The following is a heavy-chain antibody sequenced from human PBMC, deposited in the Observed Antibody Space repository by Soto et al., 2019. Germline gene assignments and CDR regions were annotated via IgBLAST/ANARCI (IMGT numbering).Heavy chain of an antibody. CDR3: ATGRAAGCGDCIDP. D-gene: IGHD2-21*02. CDR1: GDSVSSNSAA. CDR2: TYYRSKWYN. Sequence: PSLTCVISGDSVSSNSAAWIWIRQSPSSGLGWRGRTYYRSKWYNDYAVSVRSRITINPDTSKNQFSVQLNAVTPEDTAVYYFATGRAAGCGDCIDPWGKGTRVTVSS. J-gene: IGHJ5*02. V-gene: IGHV6-1*01.